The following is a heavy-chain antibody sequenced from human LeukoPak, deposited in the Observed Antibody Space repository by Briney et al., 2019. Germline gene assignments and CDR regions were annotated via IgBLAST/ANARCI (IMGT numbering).Heavy chain of an antibody. CDR1: GGTFSSYA. Sequence: GASVKVSCKASGGTFSSYAISWVRQAPGQGLEWMGRIIPILGIANYAQKFQGRVTITTDESTSTAYMELSSLRSEDTAVYYCAKSGKVGYSSSWHGIGDAFDIWGQGTMVTVSS. V-gene: IGHV1-69*04. D-gene: IGHD6-13*01. CDR3: AKSGKVGYSSSWHGIGDAFDI. CDR2: IIPILGIA. J-gene: IGHJ3*02.